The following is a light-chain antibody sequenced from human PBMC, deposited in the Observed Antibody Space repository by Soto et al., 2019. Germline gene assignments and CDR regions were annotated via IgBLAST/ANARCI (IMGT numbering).Light chain of an antibody. CDR1: QSVSGNY. Sequence: EMVLTQSPGTLSLSPGERATLSCRASQSVSGNYLAWYQQKPRQSPRLLIYGSSDRATGIPDRFSGSGSATDFTLTITRVEPEDFAVYYCQQYGSSPPYTFGQGTKLEIK. V-gene: IGKV3-20*01. J-gene: IGKJ2*01. CDR3: QQYGSSPPYT. CDR2: GSS.